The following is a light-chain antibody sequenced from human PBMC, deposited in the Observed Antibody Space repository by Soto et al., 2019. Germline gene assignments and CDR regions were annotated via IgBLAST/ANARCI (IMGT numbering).Light chain of an antibody. Sequence: QSVLTQPPSASGTPGQRVTISCSGSSSNIGSNTVNWYQQVPGTAPKLLIYSNNQRPSGVPDRFSGSKSGTSASLAISGLQTEGEADYYCAAWDDSLNGHVAFGGGTQLTVL. V-gene: IGLV1-44*01. CDR2: SNN. CDR3: AAWDDSLNGHVA. CDR1: SSNIGSNT. J-gene: IGLJ2*01.